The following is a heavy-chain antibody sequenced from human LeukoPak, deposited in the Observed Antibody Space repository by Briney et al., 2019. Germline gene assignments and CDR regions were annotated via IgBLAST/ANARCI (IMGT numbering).Heavy chain of an antibody. Sequence: SETLSLTCTVSDYSISDGYYWGWVRQPPGKGLEWIGSIYHSGSTHYNPSLKSRVTISVDTSKNQFSLKVNSVTAADTAEYFCARDETYSSDWQPNHSYYYMDVWGKGTTVIVSS. V-gene: IGHV4-38-2*02. CDR3: ARDETYSSDWQPNHSYYYMDV. CDR2: IYHSGST. CDR1: DYSISDGYY. D-gene: IGHD6-19*01. J-gene: IGHJ6*03.